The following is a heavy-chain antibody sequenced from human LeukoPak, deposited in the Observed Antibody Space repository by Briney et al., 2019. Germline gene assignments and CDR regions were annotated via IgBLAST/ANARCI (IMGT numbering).Heavy chain of an antibody. CDR1: GFTFSSYSMN. CDR2: VYYTGST. V-gene: IGHV4-39*01. J-gene: IGHJ4*02. Sequence: GSLRLSCAASGFTFSSYSMNWVRQPPGKGLEWLGSVYYTGSTFHNPSLKRRVTIPVDTSKNQFSLRLTSVTAADTAIYYCARHVAYYYDSSGYPDFWGQGTLVTVSS. CDR3: ARHVAYYYDSSGYPDF. D-gene: IGHD3-22*01.